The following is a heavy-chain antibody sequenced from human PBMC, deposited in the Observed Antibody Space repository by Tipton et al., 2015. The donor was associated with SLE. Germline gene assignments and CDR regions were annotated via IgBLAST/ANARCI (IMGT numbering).Heavy chain of an antibody. Sequence: TLSLTCAVYGGSFSGYYWSWIRQPPGKGLEWIGEINHSGSTNYNPSLKSRVTISVDTSKNQFSLNLSSVTAADTAVYYCARRRLAARPGLDYWGQGTLVTVSS. J-gene: IGHJ4*02. CDR2: INHSGST. V-gene: IGHV4-34*01. CDR3: ARRRLAARPGLDY. CDR1: GGSFSGYY. D-gene: IGHD6-6*01.